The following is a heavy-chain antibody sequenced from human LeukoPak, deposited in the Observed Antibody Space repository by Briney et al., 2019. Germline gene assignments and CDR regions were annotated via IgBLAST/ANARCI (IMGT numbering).Heavy chain of an antibody. J-gene: IGHJ6*04. Sequence: GGSLRLSCAASGFTISSNYMSWVRQAPGKGLEWVSVIYSGGSTYYADSVKGRFTISRDNSKNTLYLQMNSLRAEDTAVYYCAELGITMIGGVWGKGTTVTISS. CDR2: IYSGGST. D-gene: IGHD3-10*02. V-gene: IGHV3-53*01. CDR3: AELGITMIGGV. CDR1: GFTISSNY.